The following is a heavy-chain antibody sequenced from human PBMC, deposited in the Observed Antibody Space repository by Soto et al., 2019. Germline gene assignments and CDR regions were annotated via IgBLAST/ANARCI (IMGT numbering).Heavy chain of an antibody. J-gene: IGHJ4*02. Sequence: DSVKVSCKASGYTFTSYGISWVRQAPGQGLEWMGWISAYNGNTNYAQKLQGRVTMTADTSTSTAYMELRSLRSDDTAVYYCAREWDCSSTSCYPDYWGQGTLVTVSS. V-gene: IGHV1-18*04. CDR1: GYTFTSYG. CDR3: AREWDCSSTSCYPDY. CDR2: ISAYNGNT. D-gene: IGHD2-2*01.